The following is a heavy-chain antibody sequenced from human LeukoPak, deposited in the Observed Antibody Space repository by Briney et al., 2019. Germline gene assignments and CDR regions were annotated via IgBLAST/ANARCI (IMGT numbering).Heavy chain of an antibody. V-gene: IGHV3-7*01. CDR3: ATSWDY. CDR1: GFTFSNNW. Sequence: GGSLRLSCAASGFTFSNNWMTWVRQAPGKGLEWVASVKKDASEKYYVDSVKGRFTISRDNAKNSLYLQMNSLRVEDTAMYYCATSWDYWGLGTLVTVSS. CDR2: VKKDASEK. J-gene: IGHJ4*02.